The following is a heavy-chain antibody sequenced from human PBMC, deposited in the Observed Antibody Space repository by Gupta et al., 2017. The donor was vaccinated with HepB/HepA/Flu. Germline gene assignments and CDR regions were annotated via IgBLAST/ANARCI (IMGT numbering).Heavy chain of an antibody. CDR2: VSGTSDST. CDR3: AKSNGVSREYCDY. Sequence: GVSIPRYAMTWVRQAPGKGLEWVSTVSGTSDSTFYADSATGRFTISKDKSKNTVYLQMNSLRAEDTALYDCAKSNGVSREYCDYWGLGALVTVSS. J-gene: IGHJ4*02. V-gene: IGHV3-23*01. D-gene: IGHD2-8*01. CDR1: GVSIPRYA.